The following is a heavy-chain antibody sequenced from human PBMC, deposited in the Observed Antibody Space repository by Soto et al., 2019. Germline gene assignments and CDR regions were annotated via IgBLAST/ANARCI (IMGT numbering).Heavy chain of an antibody. V-gene: IGHV4-39*01. CDR1: GGSISSSSYY. CDR2: IYYSGTT. J-gene: IGHJ4*02. Sequence: QLQLQESGPGLVKPSETLSLTCTVSGGSISSSSYYWGWIRQPPGKGLEYIGFIYYSGTTYYNPSLKSRVTISVDTSKNQFSLELTSVTAADTAVYYCARRKGSGSPYLDYWGQGTLVTVSS. CDR3: ARRKGSGSPYLDY. D-gene: IGHD1-26*01.